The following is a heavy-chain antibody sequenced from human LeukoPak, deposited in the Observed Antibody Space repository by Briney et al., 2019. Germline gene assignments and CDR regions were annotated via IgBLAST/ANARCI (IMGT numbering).Heavy chain of an antibody. Sequence: SETLSLTCTVSGGSISSYYWSWIRQPPGKGLEWIGYIYYSGSTNYNPSLKSRVTISVDTSKNQFSLKLSSVTAADTAVYYCARNRDRIAAAGWDAFDIWGQGTMVTVSS. D-gene: IGHD6-13*01. CDR3: ARNRDRIAAAGWDAFDI. CDR2: IYYSGST. CDR1: GGSISSYY. V-gene: IGHV4-59*01. J-gene: IGHJ3*02.